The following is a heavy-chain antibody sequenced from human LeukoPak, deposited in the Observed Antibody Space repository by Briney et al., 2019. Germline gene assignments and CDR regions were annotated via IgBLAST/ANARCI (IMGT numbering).Heavy chain of an antibody. D-gene: IGHD3-22*01. V-gene: IGHV3-21*01. Sequence: GGSLRLSCAASGFTFSSYSMNWVRQAPGKGLEWGSSISSSSSYIYYADSVKGRFTISRDNAKNSLYLQMNSLRAEDTAVYYCARDHTRDSSGYWGQGTLVTVSS. CDR2: ISSSSSYI. CDR3: ARDHTRDSSGY. J-gene: IGHJ4*02. CDR1: GFTFSSYS.